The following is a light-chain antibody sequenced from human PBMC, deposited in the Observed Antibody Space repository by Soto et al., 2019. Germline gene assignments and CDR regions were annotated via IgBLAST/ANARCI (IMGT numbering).Light chain of an antibody. Sequence: DIQLTQSPSTLSASVGDRVTITCRANQNIGTWLAWYQHRPGEGPKLLIHDASTLESGVPSRFSGGGSATEFSLTINSLESGDSGTYHCQQYATYSPSTFGQGTTVEIK. CDR3: QQYATYSPST. J-gene: IGKJ1*01. CDR1: QNIGTW. V-gene: IGKV1-5*01. CDR2: DAS.